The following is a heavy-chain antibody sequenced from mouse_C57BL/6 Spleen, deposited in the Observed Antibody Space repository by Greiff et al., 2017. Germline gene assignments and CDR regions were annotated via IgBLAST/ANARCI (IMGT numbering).Heavy chain of an antibody. CDR1: GFSLTSYG. CDR3: AKQHYGSRYYVDY. J-gene: IGHJ2*01. CDR2: IWGDGST. Sequence: VQGVESGPGLVAPSQCLSITCTVSGFSLTSYGVSWVRQPPGQGLEWLGVIWGDGSTNYHSDLITRRSISKDNSKSENSSKRNNLRTDDTATYYCAKQHYGSRYYVDYWGQGTTLTVSS. D-gene: IGHD1-1*01. V-gene: IGHV2-3*01.